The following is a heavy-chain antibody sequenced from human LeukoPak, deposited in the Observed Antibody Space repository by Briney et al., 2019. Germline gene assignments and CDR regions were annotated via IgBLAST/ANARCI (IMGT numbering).Heavy chain of an antibody. CDR2: ISGSGGTT. CDR1: TFSKHA. Sequence: GGSLRLSCAYTFSKHAMSWVRQAPGKGLECGSGISGSGGTTYYADSMKGRLTIPRHNTKNPLHLQLNSLTAEHTAEYYCAKVYYVGRDDYYVGKYYFDYWGQGTLVTVSS. CDR3: AKVYYVGRDDYYVGKYYFDY. J-gene: IGHJ4*02. V-gene: IGHV3-23*01. D-gene: IGHD3-16*01.